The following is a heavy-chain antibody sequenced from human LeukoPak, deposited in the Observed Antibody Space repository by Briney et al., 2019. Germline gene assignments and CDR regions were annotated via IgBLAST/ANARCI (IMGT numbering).Heavy chain of an antibody. J-gene: IGHJ4*02. CDR1: GFTFSNYV. V-gene: IGHV3-23*01. D-gene: IGHD3-16*01. Sequence: SGGSLRLSCATSGFTFSNYVMNWVLQAPGKGLEWVSAVSGSGDNTYYADSVKGRFTISRDNSKNTLYLQMNSLRAEDTAVYYCAKDWGIWGQGTLVTVSS. CDR2: VSGSGDNT. CDR3: AKDWGI.